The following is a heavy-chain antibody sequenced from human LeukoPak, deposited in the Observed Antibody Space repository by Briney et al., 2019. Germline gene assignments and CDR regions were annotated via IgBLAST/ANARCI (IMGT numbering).Heavy chain of an antibody. J-gene: IGHJ4*02. CDR1: GFTFSDYW. CDR2: ISYDGSNK. Sequence: GGSLRLSCVASGFTFSDYWMSWVRQAPGKGLEWVAVISYDGSNKYYADSVKGRFTISRDNSKNTLYLQMNSLRAEDTAVYYCAKHYDSSCYYFDYWGRGTLVTVSS. CDR3: AKHYDSSCYYFDY. V-gene: IGHV3-30*18. D-gene: IGHD3-22*01.